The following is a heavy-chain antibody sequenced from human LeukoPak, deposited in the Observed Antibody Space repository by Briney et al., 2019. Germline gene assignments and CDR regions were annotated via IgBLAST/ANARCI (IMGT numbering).Heavy chain of an antibody. CDR1: GYTFTSYG. V-gene: IGHV1-18*01. CDR2: ISAYNGNT. CDR3: ARDRGYCTNGVCYTSLSYYYYYMVV. J-gene: IGHJ6*03. Sequence: ASVKVSCKASGYTFTSYGISWVRQAPGQGLEWMGWISAYNGNTNYAQKLQGRVTMTTDTSTSTAYMELRSLRSDDTAVYYCARDRGYCTNGVCYTSLSYYYYYMVVWGKGTTVTVSS. D-gene: IGHD2-8*01.